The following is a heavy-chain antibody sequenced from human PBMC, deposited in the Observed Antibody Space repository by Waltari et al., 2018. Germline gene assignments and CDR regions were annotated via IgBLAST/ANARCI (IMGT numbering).Heavy chain of an antibody. D-gene: IGHD6-6*01. CDR1: GYTFTSYA. CDR2: IYPGDSDT. J-gene: IGHJ4*02. V-gene: IGHV5-51*01. Sequence: VQLVQSGAEVKKPGASVKVSCKASGYTFTSYAMHWVRQMPGKGREWTGIIYPGDSDTRYSPSFQGQVTSSADKSISTAYLQWSSLKASDTAMYYCARHWRFGLPARLPGWDFDYWGQGTLVTVSS. CDR3: ARHWRFGLPARLPGWDFDY.